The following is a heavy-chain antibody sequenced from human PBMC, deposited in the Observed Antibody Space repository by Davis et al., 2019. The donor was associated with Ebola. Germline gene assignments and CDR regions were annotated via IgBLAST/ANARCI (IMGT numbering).Heavy chain of an antibody. J-gene: IGHJ4*02. CDR3: ARDPEWGALDY. D-gene: IGHD1-26*01. CDR2: VYSGGDT. Sequence: GESLKISCAASGFTVSNNYMTWLRQAPGKGLEWVSVVYSGGDTYYAESVKGRFTISRHNSENTVYLQMNRLRPEDTAVYYCARDPEWGALDYWGQGTLVTVSS. CDR1: GFTVSNNY. V-gene: IGHV3-53*04.